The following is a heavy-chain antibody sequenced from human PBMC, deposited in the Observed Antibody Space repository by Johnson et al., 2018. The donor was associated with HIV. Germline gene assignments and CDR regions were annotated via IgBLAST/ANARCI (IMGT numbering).Heavy chain of an antibody. V-gene: IGHV3-20*04. CDR1: GFTFDDYD. D-gene: IGHD6-19*01. Sequence: MLLVESGGGVVRPGGSLRLSCAASGFTFDDYDMSWVRQAPGKGLEWVSGINSDGSSTSYADSVKGRFTISRDNSKNTLYLQMKSLRAEDTAVYYCSKGGAVAGTRDAFDIWGQGTMVTVSS. CDR3: SKGGAVAGTRDAFDI. CDR2: INSDGSST. J-gene: IGHJ3*02.